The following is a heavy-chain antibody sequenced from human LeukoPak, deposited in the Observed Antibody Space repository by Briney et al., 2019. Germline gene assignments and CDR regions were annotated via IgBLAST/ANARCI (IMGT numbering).Heavy chain of an antibody. CDR3: ARLPGGSYDTNFDY. CDR2: IYPDDSDT. D-gene: IGHD1-26*01. CDR1: AHSFANSW. J-gene: IGHJ4*02. Sequence: GESLKISCKGSAHSFANSWIAWVRQKPGKGLEWMGIIYPDDSDTRYSPSFQGQVTISADKSISTAYLQWSSLKASDTAMYYCARLPGGSYDTNFDYWGQGTLVTVSS. V-gene: IGHV5-51*01.